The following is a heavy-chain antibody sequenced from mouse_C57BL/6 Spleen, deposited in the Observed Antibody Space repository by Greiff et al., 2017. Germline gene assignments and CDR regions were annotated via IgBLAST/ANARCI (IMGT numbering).Heavy chain of an antibody. D-gene: IGHD1-1*01. CDR1: GFTFSDYG. J-gene: IGHJ1*03. CDR3: ARAYYGSHWYFDV. Sequence: EVMLVEPGGGLVKPGGSLKLSCAASGFTFSDYGMHWVRQAPETGLEWVAYISSGSSTIYYADTVKGRFTISRDNAKNTLFLQMTSLRSEDTAMYYCARAYYGSHWYFDVWGTGTTVTVSS. CDR2: ISSGSSTI. V-gene: IGHV5-17*01.